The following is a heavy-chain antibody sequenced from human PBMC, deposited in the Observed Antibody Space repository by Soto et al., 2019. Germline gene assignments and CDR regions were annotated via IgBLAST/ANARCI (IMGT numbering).Heavy chain of an antibody. CDR2: INPFHGNK. CDR3: ARDPTLSTWRNIDS. J-gene: IGHJ4*02. Sequence: QVQLVQSGTEVKKPGASVKVSCQASGYTFTNFGISWVRQAPGQGLEWMGWINPFHGNKDYAPKFEGRVFMTTDTSTSTAYMELMGLKSDDTSVYFCARDPTLSTWRNIDSWCQGTLVTVSS. D-gene: IGHD6-13*01. V-gene: IGHV1-18*01. CDR1: GYTFTNFG.